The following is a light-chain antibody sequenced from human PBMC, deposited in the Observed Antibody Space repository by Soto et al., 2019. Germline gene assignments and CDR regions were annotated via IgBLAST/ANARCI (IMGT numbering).Light chain of an antibody. V-gene: IGKV3-15*01. Sequence: EIVLTQSPGTLSVSPVYIFTLSFRASQSVDINLAWYQQRAGQAPRLLVYGASTKATDMPGRFSGRGSGTEFTLTINNLQSEDFAVYYCQQYRNWPRTFGQGTKVDIK. CDR2: GAS. J-gene: IGKJ1*01. CDR3: QQYRNWPRT. CDR1: QSVDIN.